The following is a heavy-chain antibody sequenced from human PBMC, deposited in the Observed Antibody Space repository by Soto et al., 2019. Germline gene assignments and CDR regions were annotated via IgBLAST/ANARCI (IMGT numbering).Heavy chain of an antibody. D-gene: IGHD1-1*01. CDR2: IHGGGGAT. J-gene: IGHJ2*01. V-gene: IGHV3-23*01. CDR3: AKFKGHPLEYWYFDF. CDR1: GFTFSADA. Sequence: EVQLLESGGGWVQPGGSLRLSCAASGFTFSADAMSWVRQAPGKGLEWVSTIHGGGGATHYADSVKGRFTISRDDSKNTLYVQMNSLSAEDTAVYYCAKFKGHPLEYWYFDFWGRGTVVTVSS.